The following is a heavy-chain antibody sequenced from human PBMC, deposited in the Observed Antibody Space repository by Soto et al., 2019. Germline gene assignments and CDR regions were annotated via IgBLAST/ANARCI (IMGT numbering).Heavy chain of an antibody. CDR3: ARDSLYRQTTVTTLYYYYMDV. V-gene: IGHV1-2*04. D-gene: IGHD4-17*01. CDR1: GYTFTGYY. Sequence: GASVKVSCKASGYTFTGYYMHWVRQAPGQGLERMGWINPNSGGTNYAQKFQGWVTMTRDTSISTAYMELSRLRSDDTAVYYCARDSLYRQTTVTTLYYYYMDVWGKGTTVTVSS. J-gene: IGHJ6*03. CDR2: INPNSGGT.